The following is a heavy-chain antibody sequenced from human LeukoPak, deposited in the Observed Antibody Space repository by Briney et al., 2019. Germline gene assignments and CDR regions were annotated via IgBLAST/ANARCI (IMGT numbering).Heavy chain of an antibody. CDR1: GYTFTGYY. V-gene: IGHV1-2*02. CDR3: AREKYQLLSWFDP. J-gene: IGHJ5*02. D-gene: IGHD2-2*01. CDR2: INPNSGGT. Sequence: ASVKVSCKASGYTFTGYYMHWVRQAPGQGLEWMGWINPNSGGTNYAQKFQGRVTITRDTSISTAYMELSRLRSDDTAVYYCAREKYQLLSWFDPWGQGTLVTVSS.